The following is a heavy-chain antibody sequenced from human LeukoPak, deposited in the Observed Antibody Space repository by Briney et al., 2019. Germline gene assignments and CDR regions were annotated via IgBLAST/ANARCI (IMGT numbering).Heavy chain of an antibody. Sequence: SETLSLTCAVYGGSFSNYYWSWIRQPPGKGLEWIGEINHSGSTNYNPSLKSRVTISVDTSKNQFSLKLSSVTAADTAVYYCARLSGSYFSGWGQGTLVTVSS. CDR3: ARLSGSYFSG. CDR2: INHSGST. CDR1: GGSFSNYY. D-gene: IGHD1-26*01. V-gene: IGHV4-34*01. J-gene: IGHJ4*02.